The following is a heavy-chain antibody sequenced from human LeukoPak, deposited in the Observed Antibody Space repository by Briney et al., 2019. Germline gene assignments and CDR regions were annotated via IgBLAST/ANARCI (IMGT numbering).Heavy chain of an antibody. J-gene: IGHJ4*02. V-gene: IGHV1-2*02. Sequence: ASVKVSCKASGYTFTGYYMHWVRQAPGQGLEWMGWINPNSGGTNYAQKFQGRVTMTRDTSISTAYMDLSRLRPDDTAVYYCARSPHILTGEDFDFWGQGTLVTVSS. D-gene: IGHD3-9*01. CDR1: GYTFTGYY. CDR2: INPNSGGT. CDR3: ARSPHILTGEDFDF.